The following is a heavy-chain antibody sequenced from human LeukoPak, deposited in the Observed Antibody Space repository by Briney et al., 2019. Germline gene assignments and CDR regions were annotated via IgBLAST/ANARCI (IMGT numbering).Heavy chain of an antibody. D-gene: IGHD3-10*01. CDR3: ARLTPSTMVRGVIDFDY. CDR1: GGTFSSYA. CDR2: IIPILGIA. J-gene: IGHJ4*02. Sequence: SVKVSCKASGGTFSSYAISWVRQAPGQGLEWMGRIIPILGIANYAQKFQGRVTITADKSTSTAYMELSSLRSEDTAVYYCARLTPSTMVRGVIDFDYWGREPWSPSPQ. V-gene: IGHV1-69*04.